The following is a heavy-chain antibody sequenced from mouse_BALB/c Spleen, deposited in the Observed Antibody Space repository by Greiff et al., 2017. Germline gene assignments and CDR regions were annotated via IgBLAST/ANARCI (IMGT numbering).Heavy chain of an antibody. V-gene: IGHV5-4*02. Sequence: EVKLEESGGGLVKPGGSLKLSCAASGFTFSDYYMYWVRQTPEKRLEWVATISDGGSYTYYPDSVKGRFTISRDNAKNNLYLQMSSLKSEDTAMYYCARGGYYGSRRAMDYWGQGTSVTVSS. CDR2: ISDGGSYT. J-gene: IGHJ4*01. CDR3: ARGGYYGSRRAMDY. D-gene: IGHD1-1*01. CDR1: GFTFSDYY.